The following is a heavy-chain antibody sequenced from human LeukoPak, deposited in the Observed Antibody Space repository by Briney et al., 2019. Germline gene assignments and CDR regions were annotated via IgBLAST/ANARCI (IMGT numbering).Heavy chain of an antibody. CDR3: ARVRSYGQPYYYYGMDV. D-gene: IGHD5-18*01. CDR2: ISSNGGST. J-gene: IGHJ6*02. Sequence: GGSLRLSCAASGFTFSSYAMHWVRQAPGKGLEYVSAISSNGGSTYYANSVKGRFTISRDNSKNTLHLQMGSLRAEDMAVYYCARVRSYGQPYYYYGMDVWGQGTTVTVS. CDR1: GFTFSSYA. V-gene: IGHV3-64*01.